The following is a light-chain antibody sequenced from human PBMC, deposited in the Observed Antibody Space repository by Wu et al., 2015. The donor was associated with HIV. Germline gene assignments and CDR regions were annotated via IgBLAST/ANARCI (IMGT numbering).Light chain of an antibody. V-gene: IGKV3-11*01. CDR3: QQHNNWPLT. J-gene: IGKJ5*01. Sequence: TMLTQSPATLSLSPGERATLSCRASQSISRSLAWYQQKPGQTPRLLIYDASNRATGVPDRFIGSGSATDFTLTITSLEPEDFAVYYCQQHNNWPLTFGQGTRLEIK. CDR2: DAS. CDR1: QSISRS.